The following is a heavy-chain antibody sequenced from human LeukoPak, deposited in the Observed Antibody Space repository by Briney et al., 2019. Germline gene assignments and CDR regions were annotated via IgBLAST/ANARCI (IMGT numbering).Heavy chain of an antibody. CDR2: INHSGST. CDR1: GGSFSGYY. D-gene: IGHD6-13*01. CDR3: ARVRQQLVPNYFDY. Sequence: SETLSLTCAVCGGSFSGYYWSWIRQPPGKGLEWIGEINHSGSTNYNPSLKSRVTISVDTSKNQFSLKLSSVTAADTAVYYCARVRQQLVPNYFDYWGQGTLVTVSS. V-gene: IGHV4-34*01. J-gene: IGHJ4*02.